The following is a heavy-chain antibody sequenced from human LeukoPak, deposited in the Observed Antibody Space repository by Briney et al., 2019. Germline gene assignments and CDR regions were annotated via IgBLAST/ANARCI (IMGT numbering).Heavy chain of an antibody. CDR2: IYTSGTT. CDR3: ARGRGFCSGTSCAYYFDY. D-gene: IGHD2-2*01. Sequence: SETLSLICTVSGGSIGGYYWSWIRQPAGEGLGWVGRIYTSGTTNYNPTLKSRVTMSLDTSKNQFSLRLTSVTAADTALYYCARGRGFCSGTSCAYYFDYWGQGNLVTVSS. J-gene: IGHJ4*02. V-gene: IGHV4-4*07. CDR1: GGSIGGYY.